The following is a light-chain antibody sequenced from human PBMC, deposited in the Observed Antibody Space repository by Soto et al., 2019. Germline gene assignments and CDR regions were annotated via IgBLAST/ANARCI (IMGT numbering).Light chain of an antibody. CDR3: QVWDIMTDNYV. J-gene: IGLJ1*01. Sequence: SYELTQPPSVSVAPEKTTTITCGGNNIGDKRVHWYRQKPGQAPVLLISYDGDRPSGIPERFSGSKSGNTATLTISRVEAGDEADYYCQVWDIMTDNYVFGGGTKVTVL. CDR2: YDG. V-gene: IGLV3-21*04. CDR1: NIGDKR.